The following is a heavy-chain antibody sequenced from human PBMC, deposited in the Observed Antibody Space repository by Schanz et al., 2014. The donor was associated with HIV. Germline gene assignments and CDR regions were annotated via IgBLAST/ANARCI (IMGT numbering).Heavy chain of an antibody. CDR3: AKDGGSRGRRRGMDV. J-gene: IGHJ6*02. V-gene: IGHV3-30*18. D-gene: IGHD3-16*01. CDR1: GFTLGNYI. Sequence: VQLVESGGGLVKPGESLRLSCSTSGFTLGNYIMNWVRQAPGKGLEWVAVISYDGTNKKYEDSVKGRLTISRDNSKNTLYLQLKSLRPDDTAVYYCAKDGGSRGRRRGMDVWGQGTTVTVSS. CDR2: ISYDGTNK.